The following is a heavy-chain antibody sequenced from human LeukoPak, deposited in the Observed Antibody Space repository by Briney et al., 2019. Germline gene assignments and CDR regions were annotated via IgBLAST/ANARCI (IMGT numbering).Heavy chain of an antibody. CDR2: INRDGSEK. CDR3: ATCDSWSGYNIAY. D-gene: IGHD3-3*01. Sequence: QPGGSLRLSCVVSGFTLSSRWMMWVRQAPGEGLEWMTNINRDGSEKNYVDSVKGRFTITRDNAENSLYLQMNSLKVEDSAIYYCATCDSWSGYNIAYWGQGTLVTVSS. CDR1: GFTLSSRW. J-gene: IGHJ4*02. V-gene: IGHV3-7*03.